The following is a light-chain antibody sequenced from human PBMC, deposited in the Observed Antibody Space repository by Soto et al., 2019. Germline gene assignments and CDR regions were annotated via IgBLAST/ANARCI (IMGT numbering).Light chain of an antibody. CDR2: DVS. J-gene: IGKJ4*01. Sequence: DIQMTQSPSSLSASVGDRVTISCRASQTISTYLHWYQHKPGRAPRLLISDVSTLQSGVPGRFRGSGSETEFTLTITYLQPEDFATYFCQQSFTTPLTFGGGTKVDIK. CDR1: QTISTY. CDR3: QQSFTTPLT. V-gene: IGKV1-39*01.